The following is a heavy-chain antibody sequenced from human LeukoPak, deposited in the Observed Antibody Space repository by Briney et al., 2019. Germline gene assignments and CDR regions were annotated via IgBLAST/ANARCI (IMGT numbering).Heavy chain of an antibody. Sequence: PSETLSLTCTVSGGSISSSSYYWGWIRQPPGKGLEWIGSIYYSGSTYYNPSLKSRVTISVDTSKNQFSLKLSSVTAADTAVYYCARARYNWNDGAFDIWGQGTMVTVSS. J-gene: IGHJ3*02. CDR1: GGSISSSSYY. D-gene: IGHD1-1*01. V-gene: IGHV4-39*07. CDR2: IYYSGST. CDR3: ARARYNWNDGAFDI.